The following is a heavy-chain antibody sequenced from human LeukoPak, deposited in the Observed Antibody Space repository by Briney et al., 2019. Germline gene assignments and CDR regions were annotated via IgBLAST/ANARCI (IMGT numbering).Heavy chain of an antibody. Sequence: ASVKVSCKASGYTFTGYYMHWVRQAPGQGLEWMGWINPNSGGTNYAQKLQGRVTMTTDTSTSTAYMELRSLRSDDTAVYYCARPFYDILTGANWFDPWGQGTLVTVSS. D-gene: IGHD3-9*01. V-gene: IGHV1-2*02. CDR2: INPNSGGT. CDR1: GYTFTGYY. CDR3: ARPFYDILTGANWFDP. J-gene: IGHJ5*02.